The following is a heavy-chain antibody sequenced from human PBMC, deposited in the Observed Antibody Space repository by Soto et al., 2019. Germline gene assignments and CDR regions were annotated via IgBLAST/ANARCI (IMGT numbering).Heavy chain of an antibody. D-gene: IGHD1-26*01. V-gene: IGHV2-5*02. CDR2: IYWDDDK. CDR1: GFSLSTSGVG. CDR3: AHIKVGASFDY. Sequence: QITLKESGPTLVKPTQTLTLTCTFSGFSLSTSGVGVGWIRQPPGKALEWLALIYWDDDKRYSPSLKSRLTITKDPSKNQVVLTMTNMDPVDTGTYYCAHIKVGASFDYWGQGTLVTVSS. J-gene: IGHJ4*02.